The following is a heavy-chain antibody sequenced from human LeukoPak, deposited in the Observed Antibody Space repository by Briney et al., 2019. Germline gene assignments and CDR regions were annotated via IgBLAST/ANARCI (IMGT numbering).Heavy chain of an antibody. CDR3: ARDRAFDYYYYYMDV. V-gene: IGHV1-2*02. D-gene: IGHD3-10*01. Sequence: GASVKVSCKASKYTFTDYYMHWVRQAPGQGLEWMGWINPNSGGTNYAQKFQGRVTMTRDTSISTAYMELSRLRSDDTAVYYCARDRAFDYYYYYMDVWGKGTTVTVSS. J-gene: IGHJ6*03. CDR2: INPNSGGT. CDR1: KYTFTDYY.